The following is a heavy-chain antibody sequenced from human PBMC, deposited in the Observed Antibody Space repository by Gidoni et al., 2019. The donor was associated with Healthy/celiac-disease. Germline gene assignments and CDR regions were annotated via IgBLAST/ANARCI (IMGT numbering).Heavy chain of an antibody. D-gene: IGHD2-8*01. CDR1: GFTFSSYS. CDR3: ARSHGVVILLMVYAD. J-gene: IGHJ1*01. CDR2: ISISSSYI. V-gene: IGHV3-21*01. Sequence: EVQLVESGGGLVKPGGSLRLSCAASGFTFSSYSMNWVRQAPGKGLEWVSSISISSSYIYYADSVKCRFTISRDNAKNSLYLQMNSLRAEDTAVYYCARSHGVVILLMVYADWGQGTLVTVSS.